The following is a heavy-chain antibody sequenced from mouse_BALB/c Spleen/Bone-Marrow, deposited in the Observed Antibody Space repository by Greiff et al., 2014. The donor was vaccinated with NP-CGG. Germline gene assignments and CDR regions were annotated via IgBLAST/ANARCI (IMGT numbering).Heavy chain of an antibody. CDR1: GFNIKDTY. Sequence: VQLQQSGAELVKPGASVKLSCTASGFNIKDTYMHWVKQRPEQGLEWIGRIDPANGNTKYDPKFQGKATITADTSSNTAYLQLSSRTPEDTAVYYCARYYYGSSYFDYWGRGTTLTVSS. CDR3: ARYYYGSSYFDY. V-gene: IGHV14-3*02. CDR2: IDPANGNT. J-gene: IGHJ2*01. D-gene: IGHD1-1*01.